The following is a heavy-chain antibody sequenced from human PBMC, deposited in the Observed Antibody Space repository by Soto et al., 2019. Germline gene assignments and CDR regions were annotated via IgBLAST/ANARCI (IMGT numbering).Heavy chain of an antibody. CDR2: ISYDGSNK. J-gene: IGHJ6*02. V-gene: IGHV3-30*18. CDR3: AKGVATRNYDMDV. Sequence: PGGSLRLSCAASGFTFSSYGMHWVRQAPGKGLEWVAVISYDGSNKYYADSVKGQFTISRYNSKNTLYLQMNSLRAEDTAIYYCAKGVATRNYDMDVWGQGTAVTVSS. CDR1: GFTFSSYG. D-gene: IGHD5-12*01.